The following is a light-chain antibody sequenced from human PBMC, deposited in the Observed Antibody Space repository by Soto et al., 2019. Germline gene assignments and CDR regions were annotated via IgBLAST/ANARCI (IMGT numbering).Light chain of an antibody. CDR3: QQYGSSPLMYT. Sequence: ESVLPQSPATLSLSPGERATLSCRASQSVSSTYLAWYQHKPGQPPRLLIYGASTRATGIPDRFSGSGSGTDFTLTISRLEPEDFAVYYCQQYGSSPLMYTFGQGTKLEI. J-gene: IGKJ2*01. CDR1: QSVSSTY. V-gene: IGKV3-20*01. CDR2: GAS.